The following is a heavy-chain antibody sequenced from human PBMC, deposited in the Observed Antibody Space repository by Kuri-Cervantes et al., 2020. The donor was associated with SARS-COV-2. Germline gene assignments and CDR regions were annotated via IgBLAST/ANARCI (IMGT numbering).Heavy chain of an antibody. CDR2: IFSNDEK. V-gene: IGHV2-26*02. CDR3: ARIDLYYNYSGMDV. J-gene: IGHJ6*02. Sequence: SGPTLVKPTETLTLTCTVSGFSLSNARMGVSWIRQPPGKALEWLAHIFSNDEKTYGTSLNSRVTISKDTSKSQVVLTMTNMDPVDTATYYCARIDLYYNYSGMDVWGQGTTVTVSS. CDR1: GFSLSNARMG.